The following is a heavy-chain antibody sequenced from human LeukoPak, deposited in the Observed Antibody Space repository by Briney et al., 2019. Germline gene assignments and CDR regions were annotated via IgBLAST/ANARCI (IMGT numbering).Heavy chain of an antibody. CDR1: GFSLSSYA. V-gene: IGHV3-64*02. CDR2: ISSNGDRT. D-gene: IGHD3/OR15-3a*01. J-gene: IGHJ4*02. Sequence: GGSLRLSCAASGFSLSSYAMHWVRQAPGKGLEYVSAISSNGDRTYYADFVKGRFTISRDNSKNTLLLHMGSLRADDMAVYYCARVDFWTGYFDQWGRGTLVSVSS. CDR3: ARVDFWTGYFDQ.